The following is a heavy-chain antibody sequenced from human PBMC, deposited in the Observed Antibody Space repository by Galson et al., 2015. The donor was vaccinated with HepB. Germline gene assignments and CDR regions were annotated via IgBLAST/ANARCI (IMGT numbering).Heavy chain of an antibody. Sequence: SVKVSCKASASTFIGCYIHWVRQAPGQGLEWVGRINPNSGGTNYAQKFQGRVTMTGDMPISTVYMELSRLTSDDTAVYYCAREGFYDSGGYDDAFDIWGQGTMVTVSS. J-gene: IGHJ3*02. CDR3: AREGFYDSGGYDDAFDI. V-gene: IGHV1-2*06. CDR1: ASTFIGCY. CDR2: INPNSGGT. D-gene: IGHD3-22*01.